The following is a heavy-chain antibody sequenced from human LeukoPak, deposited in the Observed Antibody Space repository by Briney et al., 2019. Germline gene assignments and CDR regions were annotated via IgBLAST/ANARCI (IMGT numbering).Heavy chain of an antibody. CDR1: GGSISSSSYY. J-gene: IGHJ4*02. D-gene: IGHD4-23*01. Sequence: PSETLSLTCTVSGGSISSSSYYWGWIRQPPGKGLEWIGSIYYSGSTYYNPSLKSRVTISVDTSKNQFSLKLSSVTAADTAVYYCARKLDALDYWGQGTLVTVSS. V-gene: IGHV4-39*07. CDR2: IYYSGST. CDR3: ARKLDALDY.